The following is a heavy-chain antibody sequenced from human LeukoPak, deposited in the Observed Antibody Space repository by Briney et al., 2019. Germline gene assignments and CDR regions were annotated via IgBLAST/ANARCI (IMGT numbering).Heavy chain of an antibody. CDR3: ARTRYYDSSGYPRPWFDP. CDR2: IYPGDSDT. CDR1: GYSFTNYW. J-gene: IGHJ5*02. V-gene: IGHV5-51*01. Sequence: GESLKISCKGSGYSFTNYWIGWVRQMPGKGLEWMGIIYPGDSDTRYSPSFQGQVTISADKSISTAYLQWSSRKASDTAMYYCARTRYYDSSGYPRPWFDPWGQGTLVTVSP. D-gene: IGHD3-22*01.